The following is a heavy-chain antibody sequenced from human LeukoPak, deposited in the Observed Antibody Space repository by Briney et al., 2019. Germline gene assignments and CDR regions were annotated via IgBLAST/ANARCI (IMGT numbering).Heavy chain of an antibody. CDR1: GGSISSYY. D-gene: IGHD3-10*01. V-gene: IGHV4-59*08. Sequence: PSETLSLTCTVSGGSISSYYWSWIRQPPGKGLEWIGYIYDSGSTNYNPSLKSRVTISVDTSKNQFSLKLSSVTAADTAVYYCARHPRLLWFGPSWDAFDIWGQGTMVTVSS. CDR3: ARHPRLLWFGPSWDAFDI. CDR2: IYDSGST. J-gene: IGHJ3*02.